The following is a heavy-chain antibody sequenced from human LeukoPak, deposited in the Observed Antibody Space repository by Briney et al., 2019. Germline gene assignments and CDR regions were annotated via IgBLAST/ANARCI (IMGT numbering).Heavy chain of an antibody. Sequence: GGSLRLSCAASGFTFSSYAMSWVRQAPGKGLEWVSAISGSGGSTYYADSVKGRFTISRDNSKNTLYLQMNSLRAEDTAIYYCAKGLSGAGGGYWGQGTLVTVSS. CDR1: GFTFSSYA. V-gene: IGHV3-23*01. CDR3: AKGLSGAGGGY. D-gene: IGHD3-16*01. J-gene: IGHJ4*02. CDR2: ISGSGGST.